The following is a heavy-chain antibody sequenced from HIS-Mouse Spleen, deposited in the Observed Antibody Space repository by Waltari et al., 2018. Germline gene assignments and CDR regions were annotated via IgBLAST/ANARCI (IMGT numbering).Heavy chain of an antibody. CDR2: IYYSGST. CDR3: ARERGSSSWYFYFDY. V-gene: IGHV4-39*07. J-gene: IGHJ4*02. D-gene: IGHD6-13*01. CDR1: GGSISSSSYY. Sequence: QLQLQESGPGLVKPSETLSLTCTVSGGSISSSSYYWGWIRTPPGKGLEWIGSIYYSGSTYYNPSLKSRVTISVDTSKNQFSLKLSSVTAADTAVYYCARERGSSSWYFYFDYWGQGTLVTVSS.